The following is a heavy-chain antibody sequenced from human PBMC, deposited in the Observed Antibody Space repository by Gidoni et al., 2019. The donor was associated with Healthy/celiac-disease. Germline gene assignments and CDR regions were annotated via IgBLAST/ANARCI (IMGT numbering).Heavy chain of an antibody. J-gene: IGHJ4*02. D-gene: IGHD2-21*01. V-gene: IGHV4-39*01. CDR3: AGGVLFPFDY. CDR1: GGSISSSSYY. CDR2: IYYRGST. Sequence: QLQLQESVPGLVKPSETLSLTGTVSGGSISSSSYYWGWIRQPPGRGLEWIGSIYYRGSTDSNPSLKSRVTISVDTSKNQFSLKLSSVTAADPAVYYCAGGVLFPFDYWGQGTLVTVSS.